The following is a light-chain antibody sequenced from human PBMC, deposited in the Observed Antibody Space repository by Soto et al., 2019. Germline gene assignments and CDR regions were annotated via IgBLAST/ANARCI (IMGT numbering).Light chain of an antibody. CDR2: AVS. J-gene: IGKJ2*01. CDR3: QQSSTVPPT. CDR1: QRIDNF. V-gene: IGKV1-39*01. Sequence: DIQVTQSPSSLSASVGDRVTITCRASQRIDNFLNWYQQRPGKPPQLLIYAVSNLQSGVPLRFSGTRSGTEFTLTISGLQPEDFATYYCQQSSTVPPTFGQGTRLEIK.